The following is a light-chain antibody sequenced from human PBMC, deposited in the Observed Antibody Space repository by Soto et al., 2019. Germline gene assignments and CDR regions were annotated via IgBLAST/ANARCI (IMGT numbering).Light chain of an antibody. J-gene: IGKJ3*01. CDR2: GAS. CDR3: QQYGSSRFT. V-gene: IGKV3-20*01. CDR1: QSVSRSN. Sequence: EIVLTQSPGTLSLSPGERATLSCRASQSVSRSNLAWYQQKPGQAPRLLIYGASSRATGIPDRFSGSGSGTDFTLTISRLEPEDFAVYYCQQYGSSRFTFGPGTKVDIK.